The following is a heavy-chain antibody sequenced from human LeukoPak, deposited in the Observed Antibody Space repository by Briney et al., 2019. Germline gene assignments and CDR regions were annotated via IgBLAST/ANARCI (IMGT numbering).Heavy chain of an antibody. V-gene: IGHV3-13*01. Sequence: GGSLRLSCAVSGFIFSTYDMHWVRQAAGKGLEWVSGIGTAGDTYYLGSVRGRFTISRENAKSYLYLQMNSLRAGDTAVYYCARSSGALENAFDIWGQGTMVTVSS. J-gene: IGHJ3*02. CDR1: GFIFSTYD. CDR2: IGTAGDT. D-gene: IGHD7-27*01. CDR3: ARSSGALENAFDI.